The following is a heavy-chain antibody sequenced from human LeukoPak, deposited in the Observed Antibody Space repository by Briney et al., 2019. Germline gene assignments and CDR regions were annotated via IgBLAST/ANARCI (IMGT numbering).Heavy chain of an antibody. D-gene: IGHD3-22*01. Sequence: GGSLRLSCAASGFTFSNAWMSWIRQAPGKGLEWVGRIKSKTDGGTTDYAAPVKGRFTISRDDSKNTLYLQMNSLKTEDTAVYYCTTEPQDYYDSSGYYYVGYWGQGTLVTVSS. V-gene: IGHV3-15*01. CDR3: TTEPQDYYDSSGYYYVGY. CDR2: IKSKTDGGTT. CDR1: GFTFSNAW. J-gene: IGHJ4*02.